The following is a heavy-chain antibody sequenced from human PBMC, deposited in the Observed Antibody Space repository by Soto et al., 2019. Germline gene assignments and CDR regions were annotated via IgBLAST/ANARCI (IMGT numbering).Heavy chain of an antibody. J-gene: IGHJ5*02. D-gene: IGHD6-13*01. CDR2: ISYDGSNK. Sequence: GGSLRLSCAASGFTFSSYAMHWVRQAPGKGLEWVAVISYDGSNKYYADSVKGRFTISRDNSKNTLYLQMNSLRAEDTAVYYCAKDLIRIAAAGTKWFDPWGEGTLVTVSS. CDR3: AKDLIRIAAAGTKWFDP. CDR1: GFTFSSYA. V-gene: IGHV3-30*04.